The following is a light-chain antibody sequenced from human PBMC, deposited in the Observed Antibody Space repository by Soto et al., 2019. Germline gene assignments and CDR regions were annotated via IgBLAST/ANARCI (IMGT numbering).Light chain of an antibody. V-gene: IGKV1-39*01. CDR3: QHSYSPPFT. Sequence: DIQMTQSPSSLSASVGDRVTITCRASQSISSYLNWYQQKPGKAPKLLIYAASSLQRGVPSTFSGSGSATDFTLTISSLQPADFATYYCQHSYSPPFTFGPGTTVDIK. CDR2: AAS. CDR1: QSISSY. J-gene: IGKJ3*01.